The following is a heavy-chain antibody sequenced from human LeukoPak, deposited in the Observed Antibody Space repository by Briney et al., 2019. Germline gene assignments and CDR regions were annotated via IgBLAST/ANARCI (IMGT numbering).Heavy chain of an antibody. CDR3: ARDLQVYARERYYYYYMDV. V-gene: IGHV1-2*02. J-gene: IGHJ6*03. Sequence: ASVKVSCKASGYTFTSYGISWVRQAPGQGLEWMGWINPNSGGTNYAQKFQGRVTMTRDTSISTAYMELSRLRSDDTAVYYCARDLQVYARERYYYYYMDVWGKGTTVTVSS. CDR1: GYTFTSYG. D-gene: IGHD2-8*01. CDR2: INPNSGGT.